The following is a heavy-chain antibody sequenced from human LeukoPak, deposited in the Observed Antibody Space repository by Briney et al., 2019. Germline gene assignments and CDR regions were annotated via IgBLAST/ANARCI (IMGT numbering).Heavy chain of an antibody. J-gene: IGHJ5*02. CDR3: ARAEYYYDSSGYPLAWFDP. Sequence: SETLSLTCTVSGGSISSYYWSWIRQPPGKGLEWIGYIYYSGSTDYNPSLKSRVTISVDTSKNQFSLKLSSVTAADTAVYYCARAEYYYDSSGYPLAWFDPWGQGTLVTVSS. CDR1: GGSISSYY. D-gene: IGHD3-22*01. V-gene: IGHV4-59*01. CDR2: IYYSGST.